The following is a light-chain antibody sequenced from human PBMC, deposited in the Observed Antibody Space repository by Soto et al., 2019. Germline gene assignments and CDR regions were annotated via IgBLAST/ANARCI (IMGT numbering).Light chain of an antibody. CDR3: QQSFSAPHT. CDR1: QRISSY. Sequence: DIRMTQSPSSLSASVGDRVTITCRASQRISSYLHWYQQKPGKAPTLLIYAESSLQRGVPSRFSRSGSGTDFTLTISSLQPGDFATYYCQQSFSAPHTFGQGTTLEI. CDR2: AES. V-gene: IGKV1-39*01. J-gene: IGKJ2*01.